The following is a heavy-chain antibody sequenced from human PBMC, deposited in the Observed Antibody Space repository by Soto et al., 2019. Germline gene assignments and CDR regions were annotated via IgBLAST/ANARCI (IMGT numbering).Heavy chain of an antibody. D-gene: IGHD2-2*01. V-gene: IGHV4-59*08. CDR1: GGSMSSYY. J-gene: IGHJ5*02. CDR2: IYYSGST. CDR3: ASWGVYCTSTSCFERWFDP. Sequence: QVQLQESGPELVKPSETLSLTCTVSGGSMSSYYWSWIRQPPGKGLEWIGYIYYSGSTNYNPSLKSRVTISVDTSKKQFSLKLSSVTAADTAVYYCASWGVYCTSTSCFERWFDPWGQGILVTVSS.